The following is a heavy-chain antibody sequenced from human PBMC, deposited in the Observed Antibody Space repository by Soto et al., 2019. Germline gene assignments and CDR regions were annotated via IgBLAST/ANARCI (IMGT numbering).Heavy chain of an antibody. J-gene: IGHJ6*02. D-gene: IGHD6-19*01. CDR2: INHSGST. CDR1: GGSFSGYY. V-gene: IGHV4-34*01. CDR3: ARGRSSGWGGRGYYYYYGMDV. Sequence: ETLSLTCAVYGGSFSGYYWSWIRQPPGKGLEWIGEINHSGSTNYNPSLKSRVTISVDTSKNQFSLKLSSVTAADTAVYYCARGRSSGWGGRGYYYYYGMDVWGQGTTVTVSS.